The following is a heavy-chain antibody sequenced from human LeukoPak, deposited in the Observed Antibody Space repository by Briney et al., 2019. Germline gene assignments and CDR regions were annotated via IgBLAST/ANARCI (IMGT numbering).Heavy chain of an antibody. CDR2: IIPILGIA. V-gene: IGHV1-69*04. CDR1: GGTFSSYA. D-gene: IGHD2-2*01. J-gene: IGHJ6*03. CDR3: AREARYCSSTSCSDYMDV. Sequence: GSSVKVSCKASGGTFSSYAISWVRQAPGQGLEWMGRIIPILGIANYAQKFQGRVTITADESTSTAYMELSSLRSEDTAVYYCAREARYCSSTSCSDYMDVWGKGTTVTVSS.